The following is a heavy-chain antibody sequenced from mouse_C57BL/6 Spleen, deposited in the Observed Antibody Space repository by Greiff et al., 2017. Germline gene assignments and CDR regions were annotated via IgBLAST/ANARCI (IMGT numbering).Heavy chain of an antibody. V-gene: IGHV5-17*01. CDR3: AKWDESYAMDY. D-gene: IGHD1-3*01. J-gene: IGHJ4*01. CDR2: ISSGSSTI. Sequence: DVKLQESGGGLVKPGGSLKLSCAASGFTFSDYGMHWVRQAPEKGLEWVAYISSGSSTIYYADTVKGRFTISRDNAKNTLFLQMTSLRSEDTAMYYCAKWDESYAMDYWGQGTSVTVSS. CDR1: GFTFSDYG.